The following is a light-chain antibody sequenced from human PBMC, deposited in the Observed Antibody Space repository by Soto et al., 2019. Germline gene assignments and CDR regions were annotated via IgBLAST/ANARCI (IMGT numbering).Light chain of an antibody. Sequence: QSALTQPASVSGSPGQSIAISCTGTSGDIGTYNLVSWYQQHPGKAPKLMISEVNKWPSGVSDRFSGSKSGDTASLTISGLRTEDEADYYCCSFAGSGTGVFGTGTMLTVL. CDR2: EVN. J-gene: IGLJ1*01. CDR3: CSFAGSGTGV. V-gene: IGLV2-23*02. CDR1: SGDIGTYNL.